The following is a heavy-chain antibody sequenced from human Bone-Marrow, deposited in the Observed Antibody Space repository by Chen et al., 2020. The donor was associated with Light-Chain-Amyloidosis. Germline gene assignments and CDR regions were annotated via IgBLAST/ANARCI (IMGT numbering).Heavy chain of an antibody. D-gene: IGHD4-17*01. CDR3: ASNGDSTGY. J-gene: IGHJ4*02. V-gene: IGHV4-39*01. CDR1: GGSISSSSYY. CDR2: IYYSGST. Sequence: QLQLQESGPGLVKPSETLSLTCTVSGGSISSSSYYWGWIRQPQGKGLEWIGSIYYSGSTYYNPSLKSRVTISVDTSKNQFSLKLSSVTAADTAVYYCASNGDSTGYWGQGTLVTVSS.